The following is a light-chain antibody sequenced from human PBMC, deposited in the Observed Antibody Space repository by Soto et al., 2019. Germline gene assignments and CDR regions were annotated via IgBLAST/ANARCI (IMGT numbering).Light chain of an antibody. V-gene: IGLV2-23*01. CDR3: CSYAGSSTVV. Sequence: QSVLTQPASLSGSPGQSITISCTGTSSDVGSYNLVSWYQQHPGKAPKLMIYEGSKRPSGVSNRFSGSKSGNTASLTISWLQAEDEADYYCCSYAGSSTVVFGGGTKVTVL. CDR1: SSDVGSYNL. J-gene: IGLJ2*01. CDR2: EGS.